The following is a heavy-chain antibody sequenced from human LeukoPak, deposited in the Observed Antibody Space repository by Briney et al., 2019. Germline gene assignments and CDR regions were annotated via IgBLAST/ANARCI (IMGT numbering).Heavy chain of an antibody. CDR2: IKQDGIEK. D-gene: IGHD2-21*02. CDR3: ARALGVTPPYYFSYGMDV. CDR1: GFTFSSYW. V-gene: IGHV3-7*03. J-gene: IGHJ6*04. Sequence: PGGSLRLSCAASGFTFSSYWMTWVRQAPGKGLEWVANIKQDGIEKYYVDSVKGRFTISRDNAENSMYLQMNSLRAEDTAVYFCARALGVTPPYYFSYGMDVWGKWATVTVSS.